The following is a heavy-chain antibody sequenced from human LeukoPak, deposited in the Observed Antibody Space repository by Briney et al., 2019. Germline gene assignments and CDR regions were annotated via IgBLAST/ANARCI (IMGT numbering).Heavy chain of an antibody. V-gene: IGHV3-23*01. CDR3: AKDVAYYYDSSGYYYDY. CDR2: ISGSGGST. J-gene: IGHJ4*02. D-gene: IGHD3-22*01. Sequence: GGSLRLSSAASGFTFSSYAMSWVRQAPGKGLEWVSAISGSGGSTYYADSVKGRFTISRDNSKNTLYLQMNSLRAEDTAVYYCAKDVAYYYDSSGYYYDYWGQGTLVTVSS. CDR1: GFTFSSYA.